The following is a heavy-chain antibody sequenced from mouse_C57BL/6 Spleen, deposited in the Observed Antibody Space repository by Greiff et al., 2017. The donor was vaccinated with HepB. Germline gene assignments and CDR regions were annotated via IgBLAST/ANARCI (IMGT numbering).Heavy chain of an antibody. Sequence: VQLQQSGPELVKPGASVKISCKASGYTFTDYYMNWVKQSHGKSLEWIGDINPNNGGTSYNQKFKGKATLTVDKSSSTAYMELRSLTSEDSAVYYCASLLPYFDYWGQGTTLTVSS. CDR2: INPNNGGT. D-gene: IGHD1-1*01. J-gene: IGHJ2*01. V-gene: IGHV1-26*01. CDR1: GYTFTDYY. CDR3: ASLLPYFDY.